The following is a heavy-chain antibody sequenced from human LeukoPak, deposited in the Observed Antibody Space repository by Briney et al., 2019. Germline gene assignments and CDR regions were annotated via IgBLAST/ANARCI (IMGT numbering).Heavy chain of an antibody. D-gene: IGHD4-11*01. CDR3: ARAPGAVTTSYFDY. CDR1: GGTFSSYA. CDR2: IIPIFGTA. V-gene: IGHV1-69*01. Sequence: GSSVKVSCKASGGTFSSYAISWVRQAPGQGPEWMGGIIPIFGTANYAQKFQGRVTITADESTSTAYMELSSLRSDDTAVYYCARAPGAVTTSYFDYWGQGTLVTVSS. J-gene: IGHJ4*02.